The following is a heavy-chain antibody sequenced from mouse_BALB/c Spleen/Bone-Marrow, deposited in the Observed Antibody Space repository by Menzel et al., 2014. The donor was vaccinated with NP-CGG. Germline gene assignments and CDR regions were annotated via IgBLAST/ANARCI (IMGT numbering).Heavy chain of an antibody. CDR1: GFDFSRYW. D-gene: IGHD1-1*01. J-gene: IGHJ3*01. Sequence: DVQLQESGGGLVQPGGSLKLSCAASGFDFSRYWMSWVRQAPGKGLEWIGEINPDSSTINYTPSLKDKFIISRDNAKNTLYLQMSKERSEDTALYYCARLGYYGSYAYWGQGTLVTVSA. V-gene: IGHV4-1*02. CDR2: INPDSSTI. CDR3: ARLGYYGSYAY.